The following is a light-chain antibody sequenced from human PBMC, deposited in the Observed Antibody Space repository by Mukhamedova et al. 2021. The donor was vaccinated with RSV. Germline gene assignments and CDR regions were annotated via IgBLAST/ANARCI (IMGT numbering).Light chain of an antibody. CDR3: QQYSDSPRT. Sequence: RVTGIPARFTGSGSGTAFTLTISSLQSEDFAVYYCQQYSDSPRTFGLGTKVEI. J-gene: IGKJ1*01. V-gene: IGKV3D-15*01.